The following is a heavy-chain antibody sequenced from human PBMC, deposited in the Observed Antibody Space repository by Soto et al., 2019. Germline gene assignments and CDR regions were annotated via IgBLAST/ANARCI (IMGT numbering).Heavy chain of an antibody. CDR1: GGSLNSSIYF. CDR2: IYYSGST. Sequence: SETLSLTCRVSGGSLNSSIYFWGWVRQPPGKGLEWIGSIYYSGSTYYNPSLRSRVTISVDTSKNQFSLKLSSVTAADTAVFYCARHYSSGSRNWFDPWGQGTLVTVSS. D-gene: IGHD6-19*01. J-gene: IGHJ5*02. V-gene: IGHV4-39*01. CDR3: ARHYSSGSRNWFDP.